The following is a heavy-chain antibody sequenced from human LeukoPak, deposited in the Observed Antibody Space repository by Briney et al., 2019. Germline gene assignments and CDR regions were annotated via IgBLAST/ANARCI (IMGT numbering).Heavy chain of an antibody. CDR2: ISWNSGSI. CDR1: EFTFDDYA. J-gene: IGHJ6*02. CDR3: AKDSAVAGYYYYYGMDV. D-gene: IGHD6-19*01. V-gene: IGHV3-9*01. Sequence: GGSLRLSCAASEFTFDDYAMHWVRQAPGKGLEWVSGISWNSGSIGYADSVKGRFTISRDNAKNSLYLQMNSLRAEDTALYYCAKDSAVAGYYYYYGMDVWGQGTTVTVSS.